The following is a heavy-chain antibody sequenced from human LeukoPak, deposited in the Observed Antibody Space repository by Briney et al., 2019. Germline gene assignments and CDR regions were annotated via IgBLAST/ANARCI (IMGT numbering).Heavy chain of an antibody. CDR1: GGTFSSYA. D-gene: IGHD2-2*01. CDR3: ATHNCSSTSCHRGYYYYYYYMDV. Sequence: GVSVKVSCKASGGTFSSYAISWVRQAPGQGLEWMGGIIPIFGTANYAQKFQGRVTITADESTSTAYMELSSLRSEDTAVYYCATHNCSSTSCHRGYYYYYYYMDVWGKGTTVTVSS. CDR2: IIPIFGTA. J-gene: IGHJ6*03. V-gene: IGHV1-69*13.